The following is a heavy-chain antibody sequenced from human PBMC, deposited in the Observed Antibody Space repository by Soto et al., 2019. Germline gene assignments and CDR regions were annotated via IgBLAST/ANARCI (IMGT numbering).Heavy chain of an antibody. CDR2: ISYDGSNK. D-gene: IGHD6-19*01. CDR1: GFTFSSYA. CDR3: ARVVSSGWYNYYYGMDV. V-gene: IGHV3-30-3*01. J-gene: IGHJ6*02. Sequence: QVQLVESGGGVVQPGRSLRLSCAASGFTFSSYAMHWVHQAPGKGLEWVAVISYDGSNKYYADSVKGRFTISRDISKNTLYLQMNSLRAEDTAVYYCARVVSSGWYNYYYGMDVWGQGTTVTVSS.